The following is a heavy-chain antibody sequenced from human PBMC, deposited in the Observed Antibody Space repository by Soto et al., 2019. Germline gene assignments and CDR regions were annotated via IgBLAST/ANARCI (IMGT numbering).Heavy chain of an antibody. V-gene: IGHV3-74*01. CDR1: GFTFSSYW. CDR2: INSDGSST. CDR3: ASISGWDAFDI. Sequence: PGGSLRLSCAASGFTFSSYWMHWVRQAPGKGLVWVSRINSDGSSTSYADSVKGRFTISRDNAKNTLYLQMNSLRAEDTAVYYCASISGWDAFDIWGQRIMVTVSS. D-gene: IGHD6-19*01. J-gene: IGHJ3*02.